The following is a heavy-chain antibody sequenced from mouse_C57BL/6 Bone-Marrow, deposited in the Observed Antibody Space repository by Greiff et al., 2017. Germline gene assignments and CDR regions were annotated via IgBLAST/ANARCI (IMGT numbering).Heavy chain of an antibody. V-gene: IGHV1-26*01. CDR1: GYTFTDYY. J-gene: IGHJ3*01. CDR2: INPNNGGT. Sequence: EVKLQQSGPELVKPGASVKISCKASGYTFTDYYMNWVKQSHGKSLEWIGDINPNNGGTSYNQKFKGKATLTVDKSSSTAYMELRSLTSEDSAVYYGARWGDPRSLAYWGQGTLVTVSA. CDR3: ARWGDPRSLAY.